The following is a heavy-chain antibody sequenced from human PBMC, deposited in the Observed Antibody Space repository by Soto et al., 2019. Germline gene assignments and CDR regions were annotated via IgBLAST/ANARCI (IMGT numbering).Heavy chain of an antibody. D-gene: IGHD6-19*01. CDR3: ARTISGWGYYYYGMDV. CDR2: ISYDGSNK. Sequence: QVQLVESGGGVVQPGRSLRLSCAASGFTFSSYAMHWVRQAPGKGLEWVAVISYDGSNKYYADSVKGRFTISRDNSKNTLYLQMNSLRAEDTAVYYCARTISGWGYYYYGMDVWGQGTTVTVSS. V-gene: IGHV3-30-3*01. J-gene: IGHJ6*02. CDR1: GFTFSSYA.